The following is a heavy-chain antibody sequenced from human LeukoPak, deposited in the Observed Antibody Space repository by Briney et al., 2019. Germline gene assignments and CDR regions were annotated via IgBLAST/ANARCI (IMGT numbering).Heavy chain of an antibody. J-gene: IGHJ4*02. CDR2: MNPNSGNT. CDR3: ARAGYCSSTSCYRHPFDY. Sequence: ASVKVSCKASGYTFTSHDINWVRQATGQGLEWMGWMNPNSGNTGYAQKFQGRVTMTRNTSISTAYMELSSLRSEDTAVYYCARAGYCSSTSCYRHPFDYWGQGTLVTVSS. D-gene: IGHD2-2*01. CDR1: GYTFTSHD. V-gene: IGHV1-8*01.